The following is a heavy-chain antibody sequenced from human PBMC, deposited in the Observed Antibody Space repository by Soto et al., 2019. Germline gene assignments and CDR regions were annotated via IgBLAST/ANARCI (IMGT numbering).Heavy chain of an antibody. Sequence: QVQLQESGPGLVKPSETLSLTCTVSGASISAYYWSWIRQPPGKGLEWIGYLHYSGSTNYNPSLKSRATTSAYTSKNQFSLKLSSVTAADTAVYYCARGDDLWGAWGQGTLVTVSS. CDR2: LHYSGST. CDR3: ARGDDLWGA. V-gene: IGHV4-59*01. J-gene: IGHJ5*02. D-gene: IGHD3-3*01. CDR1: GASISAYY.